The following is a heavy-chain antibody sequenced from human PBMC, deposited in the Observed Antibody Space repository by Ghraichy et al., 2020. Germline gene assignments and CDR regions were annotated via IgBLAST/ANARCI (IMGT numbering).Heavy chain of an antibody. CDR1: GFTFDDYA. CDR2: ISWNSGSI. D-gene: IGHD6-13*01. V-gene: IGHV3-9*01. J-gene: IGHJ4*01. Sequence: GGSLRLSCAASGFTFDDYAMNWVRQAPGKGLEWVSGISWNSGSIGYADSVKGRFTISRDNAKNSLYLQMNSLRAEDTALYYCAKGTYVQLSYLLGYWGHGTLVPGSS. CDR3: AKGTYVQLSYLLGY.